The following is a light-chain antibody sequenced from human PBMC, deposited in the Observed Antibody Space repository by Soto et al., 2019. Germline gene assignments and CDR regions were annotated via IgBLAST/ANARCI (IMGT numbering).Light chain of an antibody. CDR3: CSYAGSSTPYV. Sequence: QSVLTQPASVSGSPGQSITISCTGTSSDVGSYNLVSWYQQHPGKAPKLMIYEGSKRPSGVSNRFSGSKSGYTASLTISGLQAEDEADYYCCSYAGSSTPYVFGTGTKVTVL. CDR2: EGS. J-gene: IGLJ1*01. CDR1: SSDVGSYNL. V-gene: IGLV2-23*01.